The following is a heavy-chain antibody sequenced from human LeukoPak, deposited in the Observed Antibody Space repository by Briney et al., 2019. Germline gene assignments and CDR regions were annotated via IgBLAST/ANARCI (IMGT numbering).Heavy chain of an antibody. D-gene: IGHD6-13*01. CDR2: ISYDGSNK. V-gene: IGHV3-30*04. CDR3: AREGYSSSRYWFDP. CDR1: GFTFSSYA. J-gene: IGHJ5*02. Sequence: GRSLRLSCAASGFTFSSYAMHWVRQAPGKGLEWVAVISYDGSNKYYADSVKGRFTISRDNSKNTLYLQMNSLRADDTAVYYCAREGYSSSRYWFDPWGQGTLVTVSS.